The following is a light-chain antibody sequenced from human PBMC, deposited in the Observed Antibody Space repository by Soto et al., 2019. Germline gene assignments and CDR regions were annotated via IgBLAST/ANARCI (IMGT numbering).Light chain of an antibody. J-gene: IGLJ1*01. Sequence: QSALTQPASVSGSPGQSITISCTGSSSDVGGYNLVSWYQQHPGKAPKLMIYEDNKRPSGVSTRFSGSKSGSTASLTISGLQAEDEADYYCCSYASSSTRVFGTGTKVTVL. CDR3: CSYASSSTRV. CDR2: EDN. V-gene: IGLV2-23*01. CDR1: SSDVGGYNL.